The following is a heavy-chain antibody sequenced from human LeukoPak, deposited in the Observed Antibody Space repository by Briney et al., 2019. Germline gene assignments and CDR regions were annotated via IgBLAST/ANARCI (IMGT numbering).Heavy chain of an antibody. J-gene: IGHJ4*02. CDR2: IYYSGST. Sequence: SQTLSLTCTVSGGSISSGGYYWSWIRQHPGKGLEWIGYIYYSGSTNYNPSLKSRVTISIDTSKNQFSLKLSSVTAADTAVYYCARQGKTGTFDYWGQGTLVTVSS. CDR3: ARQGKTGTFDY. D-gene: IGHD1-1*01. V-gene: IGHV4-31*03. CDR1: GGSISSGGYY.